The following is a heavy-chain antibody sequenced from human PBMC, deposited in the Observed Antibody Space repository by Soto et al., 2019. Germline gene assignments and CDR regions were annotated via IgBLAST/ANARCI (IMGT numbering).Heavy chain of an antibody. CDR1: GFTFSSYA. V-gene: IGHV3-30*18. D-gene: IGHD2-2*02. J-gene: IGHJ3*02. Sequence: QVQLVESGGGVVQPRRSLRLSCAASGFTFSSYAMHWVRQAPGKGLEWVALIPADGIIKYYADSVKGRFTISRDSAKNTVHLQMNSLRAEDTAVYYCAKDGCSSTSCYTPGFDIWGQGTMVTVSS. CDR3: AKDGCSSTSCYTPGFDI. CDR2: IPADGIIK.